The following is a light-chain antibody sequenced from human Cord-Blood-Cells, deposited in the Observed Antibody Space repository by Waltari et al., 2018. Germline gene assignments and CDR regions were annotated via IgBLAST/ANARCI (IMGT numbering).Light chain of an antibody. CDR3: QQYGNSPMYT. CDR2: GAS. CDR1: QSVSSSY. V-gene: IGKV3-20*01. Sequence: EIELTQSPGTLSLSPGERATLSCRASQSVSSSYLAWYQQKPGQAPRLLIYGASSRATGIPDRFSCSGSGTDFTLTISRLEPEDYAMYHCQQYGNSPMYTFGQGTKLEIK. J-gene: IGKJ2*01.